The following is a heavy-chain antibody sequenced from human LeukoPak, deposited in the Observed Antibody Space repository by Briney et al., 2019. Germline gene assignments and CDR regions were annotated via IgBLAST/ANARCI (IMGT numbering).Heavy chain of an antibody. J-gene: IGHJ4*02. CDR2: ISSSSSYI. Sequence: PGGSLRLSCAASGFTFSSYSMNWVRQAPGKGLEWVSSISSSSSYIYYADSVKGRFTISRDNAKNSLYLQMNSLRGEDTAVYYCARGANGAFDDWGQGTLVTVSS. CDR3: ARGANGAFDD. CDR1: GFTFSSYS. D-gene: IGHD1-26*01. V-gene: IGHV3-21*01.